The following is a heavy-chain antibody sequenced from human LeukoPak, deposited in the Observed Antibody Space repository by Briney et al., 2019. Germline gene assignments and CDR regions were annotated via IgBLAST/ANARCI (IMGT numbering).Heavy chain of an antibody. CDR1: GYTLTELS. CDR2: FDPEDGET. V-gene: IGHV1-24*01. D-gene: IGHD3-3*01. CDR3: ATDESITIFGVVIP. Sequence: ASAKVSCKVSGYTLTELSMHWVRQAPGKGLEWMGGFDPEDGETIYAQKFQGRVTMTEDTSTDTAYMELSSLRSEDTAVYYCATDESITIFGVVIPWGQGTLVTVSS. J-gene: IGHJ5*02.